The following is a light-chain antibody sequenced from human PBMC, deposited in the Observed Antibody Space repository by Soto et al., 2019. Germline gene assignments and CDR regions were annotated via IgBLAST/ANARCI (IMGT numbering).Light chain of an antibody. CDR3: LQYSNGPRA. J-gene: IGKJ1*01. Sequence: EIVLTQSPGTLSLSPGERATLFCRASQSVATSQLAWYQQKPGQAPRLLIGASSRATGVPDRFGGSGYGAEFTLTINSLQSEDFALYYCLQYSNGPRAFGQGTKVDIK. V-gene: IGKV3-20*01. CDR1: QSVATSQ. CDR2: GAS.